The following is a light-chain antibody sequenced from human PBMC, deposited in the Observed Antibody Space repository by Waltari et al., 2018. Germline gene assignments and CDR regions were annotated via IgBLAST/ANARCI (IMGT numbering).Light chain of an antibody. CDR3: QHHFRLPAT. Sequence: EIVLTQSPVSLSLSPGERATLSCRSSQSISRYLAWCQQKPGQAPRLLIYGASNRATGVPPRFSGSGSGTDFSLTISGLEPEDSAVYYCQHHFRLPATFGQGTKVEIK. CDR1: QSISRY. V-gene: IGKV3-20*01. J-gene: IGKJ1*01. CDR2: GAS.